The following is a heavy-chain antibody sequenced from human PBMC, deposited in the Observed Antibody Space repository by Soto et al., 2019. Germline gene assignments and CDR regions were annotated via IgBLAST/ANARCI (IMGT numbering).Heavy chain of an antibody. CDR2: ISGSGGST. J-gene: IGHJ4*02. Sequence: GGSLRLSCAASGFTFSSYAMSWVRQAPGKGLEWVSAISGSGGSTYYADSVKGRFTISRDNSKNTLYLQMNSLRAEDRAVYYCAKAPMPNCSGGSCYSVLDYWGQGTLVTVSS. CDR1: GFTFSSYA. D-gene: IGHD2-15*01. V-gene: IGHV3-23*01. CDR3: AKAPMPNCSGGSCYSVLDY.